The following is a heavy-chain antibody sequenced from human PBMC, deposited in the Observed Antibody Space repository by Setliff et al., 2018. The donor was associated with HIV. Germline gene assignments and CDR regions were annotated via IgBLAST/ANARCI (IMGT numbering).Heavy chain of an antibody. V-gene: IGHV3-7*01. Sequence: LRLSCAASGFAFNNFWMSWVRQAPGKGLEWVANINQDGSEKNYVDSLKGRFTISRDTAKNSLYLQMNSLSVEDTAVYYCARDYWVAGLDYWGQGTPVTAPQ. J-gene: IGHJ4*02. CDR3: ARDYWVAGLDY. D-gene: IGHD6-19*01. CDR2: INQDGSEK. CDR1: GFAFNNFW.